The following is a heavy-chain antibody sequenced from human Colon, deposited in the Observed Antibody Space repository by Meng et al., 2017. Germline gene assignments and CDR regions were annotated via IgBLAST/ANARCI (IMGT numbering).Heavy chain of an antibody. CDR3: ARGDGYNYFDL. D-gene: IGHD5-24*01. CDR2: TIAIVDVA. Sequence: QGPVVQSGAGGRKPGSSGKGSCKASGGTFSSYSISWVRQAPGQGLEWMGRTIAIVDVATYAQRFQGRVTITADKSTSTAYMELSSLRSEDTAVYYCARGDGYNYFDLWGQGTLVTVSS. CDR1: GGTFSSYS. V-gene: IGHV1-69*02. J-gene: IGHJ4*02.